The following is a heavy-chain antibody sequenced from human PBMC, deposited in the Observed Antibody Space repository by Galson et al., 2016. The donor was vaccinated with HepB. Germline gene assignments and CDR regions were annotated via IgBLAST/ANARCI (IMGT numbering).Heavy chain of an antibody. CDR3: ARIGRGVGVFDM. Sequence: ETLSLTCTVSGGPISSSNWWTWVRQPPGKRPEWIGEIYHLGTTNYNPSLKSRVTISVDKSKKQFSLKLNSVTPADTAVYYCARIGRGVGVFDMWGQGTMAIVSS. J-gene: IGHJ3*02. D-gene: IGHD3-10*01. V-gene: IGHV4-4*02. CDR2: IYHLGTT. CDR1: GGPISSSNW.